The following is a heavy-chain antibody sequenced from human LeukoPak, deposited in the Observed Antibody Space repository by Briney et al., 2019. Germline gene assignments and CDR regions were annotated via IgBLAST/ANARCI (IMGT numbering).Heavy chain of an antibody. D-gene: IGHD3-3*01. CDR1: GFTFSSYA. J-gene: IGHJ5*02. CDR2: ISGSGGST. CDR3: AKDETIYDFWSGYNNWFDP. V-gene: IGHV3-23*01. Sequence: GGSLRLSCAASGFTFSSYAMRWVRQAPGKGLEWVSAISGSGGSTYYADSVKGRFTISRDNSKNTLYLQMNSLRAEDTAVYYCAKDETIYDFWSGYNNWFDPWGQGTLVTVSS.